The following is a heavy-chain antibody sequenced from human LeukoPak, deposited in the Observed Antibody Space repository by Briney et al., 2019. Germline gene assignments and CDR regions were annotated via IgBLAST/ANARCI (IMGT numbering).Heavy chain of an antibody. CDR2: IDPRDSYS. V-gene: IGHV5-10-1*01. D-gene: IGHD3-10*01. J-gene: IGHJ4*02. CDR3: ARHGGGFDY. Sequence: GESLKISCKGSGYTFTTYRNSWVRQMPGKGLEWMGTIDPRDSYSNYSPSFQGHVTISADKSISTASLQWSSLKASDTAMYYCARHGGGFDYWGQGTLVTVSS. CDR1: GYTFTTYR.